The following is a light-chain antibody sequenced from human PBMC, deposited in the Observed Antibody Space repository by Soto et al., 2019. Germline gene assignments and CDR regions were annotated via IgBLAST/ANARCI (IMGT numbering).Light chain of an antibody. CDR2: TAS. V-gene: IGKV1-39*01. Sequence: DIRMTQSPSSLSASFGDTVTITCRASQSISSHLNWYQQKPGKAPNLLMYTASNLQSGVPSRFSGSGSGTDFTLTISSLQPEDFETYYCQQSYSNPISFGQGTRLEIK. J-gene: IGKJ5*01. CDR1: QSISSH. CDR3: QQSYSNPIS.